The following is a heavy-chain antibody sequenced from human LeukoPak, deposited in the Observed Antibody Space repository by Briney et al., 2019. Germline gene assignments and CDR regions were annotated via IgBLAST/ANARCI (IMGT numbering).Heavy chain of an antibody. Sequence: SQTLSLTCTVSGGSISSGSYYWSWIRQHPGKGLEWIGYIYYSGSSFYNPSLKSRVTISVDSSKIQFSLEMSSVTAADTAVYYCARSHAASLDAFDIWGQGTLVTVSS. D-gene: IGHD6-6*01. CDR2: IYYSGSS. J-gene: IGHJ3*02. CDR1: GGSISSGSYY. V-gene: IGHV4-31*03. CDR3: ARSHAASLDAFDI.